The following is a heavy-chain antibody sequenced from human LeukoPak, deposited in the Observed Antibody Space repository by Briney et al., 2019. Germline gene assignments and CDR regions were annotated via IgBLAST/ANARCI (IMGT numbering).Heavy chain of an antibody. CDR3: ARVATMVRVPLDALDI. D-gene: IGHD3-10*01. CDR1: GFTFSACE. V-gene: IGHV3-48*03. CDR2: IGRSGSTR. J-gene: IGHJ3*02. Sequence: PGGSLRLSCAISGFTFSACELTWVRQAPGKGLEWVSYIGRSGSTRYYADSVKGRFTISRDNAKNSPYLQMNSLRAEDTAVYYCARVATMVRVPLDALDIWGQGTMVSVSS.